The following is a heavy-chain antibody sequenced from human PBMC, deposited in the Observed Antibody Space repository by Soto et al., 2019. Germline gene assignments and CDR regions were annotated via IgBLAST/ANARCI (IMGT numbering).Heavy chain of an antibody. V-gene: IGHV4-38-2*02. CDR2: IYHSGST. D-gene: IGHD6-19*01. Sequence: QVQLQESGPGLVKPSETLSLTCAVSGYSISSGYYWGWIRQPPGKGLEWIGSIYHSGSTYYNPSLKSRVTISVDTSKNQFSLKLSSVTAADTAVYYCARDIEDSSGWMGERWFDPWGQGTLVTVSS. J-gene: IGHJ5*02. CDR3: ARDIEDSSGWMGERWFDP. CDR1: GYSISSGYY.